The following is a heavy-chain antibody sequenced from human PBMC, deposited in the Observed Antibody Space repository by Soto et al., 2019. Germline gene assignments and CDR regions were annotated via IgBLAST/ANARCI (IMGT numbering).Heavy chain of an antibody. D-gene: IGHD3-22*01. J-gene: IGHJ4*02. CDR1: GYTFTNYG. CDR3: ARDVGHYYDGSGYNIYFVY. V-gene: IGHV1-18*01. CDR2: LSAYSGNT. Sequence: QVQLVQSGGEVKKPGASVKVSCKVSGYTFTNYGISWVRQTPGQGLEWMGWLSAYSGNTNYTQKFQGRVTMTTDTSTSTAYMELRSLRSDDTAVYYCARDVGHYYDGSGYNIYFVYWGQGTLVTISS.